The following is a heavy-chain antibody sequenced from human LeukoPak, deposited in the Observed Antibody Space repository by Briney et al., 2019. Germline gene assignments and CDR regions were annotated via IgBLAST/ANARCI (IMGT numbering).Heavy chain of an antibody. D-gene: IGHD3/OR15-3a*01. CDR3: ARFGRRPGAFDI. Sequence: GASVKVSCKASGGTFSSYGISWVRQAPGQGLEWMGGIIPIFGTANYAQKFQGRVTITTDESTSTAYMELSSLRSEDTAVYYCARFGRRPGAFDIWGQGTMVTVSS. J-gene: IGHJ3*02. CDR2: IIPIFGTA. V-gene: IGHV1-69*05. CDR1: GGTFSSYG.